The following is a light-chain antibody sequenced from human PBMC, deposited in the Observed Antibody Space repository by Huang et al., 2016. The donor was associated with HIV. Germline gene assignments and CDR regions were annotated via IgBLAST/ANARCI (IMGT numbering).Light chain of an antibody. V-gene: IGKV3-15*01. J-gene: IGKJ2*01. CDR1: QSISSN. Sequence: EIVMTQSPATLFVSPGERATLSCRVSQSISSNLAWYQQKPGQAPRVLIYGASTRASGVPARCIGAGSGTEITRTISGLQSEDLAVYYGRQYDQWPPGYTFGQGTKL. CDR2: GAS. CDR3: RQYDQWPPGYT.